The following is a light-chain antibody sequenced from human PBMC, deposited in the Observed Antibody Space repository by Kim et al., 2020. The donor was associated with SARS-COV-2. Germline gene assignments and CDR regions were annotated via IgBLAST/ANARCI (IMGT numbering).Light chain of an antibody. Sequence: QSALTQPASVSGSPGQSITISCTGTSSDVGASNHVTWYQQHPGKAPQLMIYDVTKRPSGVSNRLSGSKSGNTASLTISGLQAEDEANYYCKSFTTSGTYVFGTGTKVTVL. CDR2: DVT. V-gene: IGLV2-14*03. J-gene: IGLJ1*01. CDR1: SSDVGASNH. CDR3: KSFTTSGTYV.